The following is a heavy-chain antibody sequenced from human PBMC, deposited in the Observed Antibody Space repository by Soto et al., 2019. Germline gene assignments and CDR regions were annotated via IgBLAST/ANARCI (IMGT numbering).Heavy chain of an antibody. CDR2: ISSSSSYL. CDR1: GFTFSSYS. Sequence: EVQLVESGGGLVKPGGSLSLSCAASGFTFSSYSMNWVRQAPGKGLEWVSSISSSSSYLYYADSVKGRFTISRDDAKYSLYLQMNRLRAEDTAVYYCARSSSGAYFDYWGQGPLVRVSS. D-gene: IGHD3-10*01. V-gene: IGHV3-21*01. J-gene: IGHJ4*02. CDR3: ARSSSGAYFDY.